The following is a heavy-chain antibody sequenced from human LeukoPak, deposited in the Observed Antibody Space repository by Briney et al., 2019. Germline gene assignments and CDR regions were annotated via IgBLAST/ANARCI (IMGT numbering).Heavy chain of an antibody. CDR1: GGSISSYY. Sequence: SETLSLTCTVSGGSISSYYWSWIRQPPGKGLEWIGYIYYSGSTNYNPSLKSRVTISVDTSKNQFSLKLSSVTAADTAVYYCARGGNWNSYYFDYWGQGILVTVSS. CDR3: ARGGNWNSYYFDY. D-gene: IGHD1-1*01. V-gene: IGHV4-59*12. J-gene: IGHJ4*02. CDR2: IYYSGST.